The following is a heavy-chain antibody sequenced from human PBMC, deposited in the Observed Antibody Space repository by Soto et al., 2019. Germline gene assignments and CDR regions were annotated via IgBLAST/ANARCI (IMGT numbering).Heavy chain of an antibody. Sequence: QVQLLESGPGLVKPSETLSLKCNVSCASTTIYYWRWVRQSAGKGLEWLGRIYATCHVNYNPSLRGRVTMSRDSSTNQVFLRLTSVTAADTDVYYCVRGRLNWFAPWGQVVLVSVSS. CDR2: IYATCHV. CDR1: CASTTIYY. CDR3: VRGRLNWFAP. V-gene: IGHV4-4*07. J-gene: IGHJ5*02.